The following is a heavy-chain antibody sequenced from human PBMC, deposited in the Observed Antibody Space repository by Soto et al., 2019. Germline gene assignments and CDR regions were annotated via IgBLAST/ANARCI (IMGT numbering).Heavy chain of an antibody. V-gene: IGHV3-33*01. CDR2: IWYDGSNK. Sequence: GGSLRLSCAASGFTFSSYGMHWVRQAPGKGLEWVAVIWYDGSNKYYADSVKGRFTISRDNSKNTLYLQMNSLRAEDTAVYYCARADITIFGVVIPFDYWGQGTLVTVSS. CDR1: GFTFSSYG. J-gene: IGHJ4*02. D-gene: IGHD3-3*01. CDR3: ARADITIFGVVIPFDY.